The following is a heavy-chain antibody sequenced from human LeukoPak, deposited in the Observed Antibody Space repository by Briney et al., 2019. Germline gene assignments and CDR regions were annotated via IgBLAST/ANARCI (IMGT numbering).Heavy chain of an antibody. J-gene: IGHJ2*01. CDR1: GGSISSSSYY. D-gene: IGHD3-22*01. CDR3: ARHLYYYDNNGYHYGYFDL. CDR2: IYYSGST. Sequence: SETLSLTCTVSGGSISSSSYYWGWIRQPPGKGLEWIGSIYYSGSTYYNPSLKSRVTISLDTSKSQFSLRLSSVTAADTAVYYCARHLYYYDNNGYHYGYFDLWGRGTLVTVSS. V-gene: IGHV4-39*01.